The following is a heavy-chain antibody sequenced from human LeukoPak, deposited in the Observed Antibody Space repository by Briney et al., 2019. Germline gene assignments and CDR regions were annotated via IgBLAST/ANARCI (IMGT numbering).Heavy chain of an antibody. J-gene: IGHJ3*02. CDR2: INHSGST. D-gene: IGHD3-10*01. Sequence: KASETLSLTCTVSGYSISSGYYWGWIRQPPGKGLEWIGEINHSGSTNYNPSLKSRVTISVDTSKNQFSLKLSSVTAADTAVYYCAISMGPLLWFGSHAFDIWGQGTMVTVSS. CDR1: GYSISSGYY. CDR3: AISMGPLLWFGSHAFDI. V-gene: IGHV4-38-2*02.